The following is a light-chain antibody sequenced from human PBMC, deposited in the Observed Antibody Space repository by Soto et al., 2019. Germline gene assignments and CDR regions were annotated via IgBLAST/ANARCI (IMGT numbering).Light chain of an antibody. J-gene: IGLJ2*01. CDR3: CSYAGSDILI. V-gene: IGLV2-11*01. Sequence: QSALTQPRSVSGSPGQSVTISCTGTSCDVGGYNYVSWYQRHPGKAPKLIISGVTKRPSGVPDRFSGSKSGNTASLTISGLQAEDEADYDCCSYAGSDILIFGGGTKLTVL. CDR1: SCDVGGYNY. CDR2: GVT.